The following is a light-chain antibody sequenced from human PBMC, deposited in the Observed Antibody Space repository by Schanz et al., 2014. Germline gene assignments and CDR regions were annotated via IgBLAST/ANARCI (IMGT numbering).Light chain of an antibody. CDR2: DAS. V-gene: IGKV3D-15*01. CDR1: QSVSSN. J-gene: IGKJ5*01. CDR3: QQYNNWPPSIT. Sequence: EIVLTQSPATLSVSPGERATLSCRASQSVSSNLAWYQQKPGQAPRLLIYDASNRATGIPARFSGSGSGTEFTLTISSLQSEDFAVYYCQQYNNWPPSITFGQGTRLEI.